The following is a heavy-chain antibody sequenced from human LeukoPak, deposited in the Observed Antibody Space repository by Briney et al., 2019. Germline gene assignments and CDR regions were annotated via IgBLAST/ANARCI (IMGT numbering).Heavy chain of an antibody. V-gene: IGHV3-23*01. CDR3: AKRGVVIRVILVGFHKEAYYFDS. D-gene: IGHD3-22*01. J-gene: IGHJ4*02. CDR2: ISDSGGGT. Sequence: GGSLRLSCAVSGITLSNYGMSWVRQAPGKGLEWVAGISDSGGGTNYADSVKGRFTISRDNPKNTLYLQMNSLRAEDTAVYFCAKRGVVIRVILVGFHKEAYYFDSWGQGALVIVSS. CDR1: GITLSNYG.